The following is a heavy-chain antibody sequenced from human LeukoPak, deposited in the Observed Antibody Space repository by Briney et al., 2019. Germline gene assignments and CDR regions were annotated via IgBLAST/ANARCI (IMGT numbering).Heavy chain of an antibody. Sequence: GGSLRLSCAVSGFSFTNVWMNWVRQAPGKGLEWGGRIKNKDECEKTDYAAPVKGRFTISRDDSKATLFLQMNSLKMEDTAIYYCTTGIDYGGGYWGQGTLVSVSP. J-gene: IGHJ4*02. CDR3: TTGIDYGGGY. V-gene: IGHV3-15*07. CDR2: IKNKDECEKT. D-gene: IGHD3-16*01. CDR1: GFSFTNVW.